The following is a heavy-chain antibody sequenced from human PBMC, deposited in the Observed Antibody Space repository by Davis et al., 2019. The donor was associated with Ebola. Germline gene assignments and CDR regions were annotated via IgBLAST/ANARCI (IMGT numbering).Heavy chain of an antibody. CDR2: INHSGST. CDR1: GGSFSGYY. CDR3: ATGAYYGSGYYFDY. D-gene: IGHD3-10*01. J-gene: IGHJ4*02. Sequence: SETLSLTCAVYGGSFSGYYWSWIRQPPGKGLEWIGEINHSGSTNYNPSLKSRVTISVDTSENHFSLKLSSVTAADTAVYYCATGAYYGSGYYFDYWGQGTLVTVYS. V-gene: IGHV4-34*01.